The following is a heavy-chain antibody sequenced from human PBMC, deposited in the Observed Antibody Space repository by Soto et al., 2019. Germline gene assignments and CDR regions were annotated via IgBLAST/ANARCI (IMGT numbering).Heavy chain of an antibody. CDR1: GFTFSSYA. CDR2: ISYDGSNK. D-gene: IGHD6-13*01. V-gene: IGHV3-30-3*01. Sequence: GGSLRLSCAASGFTFSSYAMHWVRQAPGKGLEWVAVISYDGSNKYYADSVKGRFTISRDNSRNTLYLQMNSLRAEDTAVYYCARGHDGIAAAGYYYYGMDVWGQGTTLTVSS. J-gene: IGHJ6*02. CDR3: ARGHDGIAAAGYYYYGMDV.